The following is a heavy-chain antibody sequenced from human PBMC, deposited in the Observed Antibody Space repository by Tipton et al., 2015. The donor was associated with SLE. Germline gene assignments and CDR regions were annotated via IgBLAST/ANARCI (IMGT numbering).Heavy chain of an antibody. J-gene: IGHJ4*02. CDR2: IYPGDSDT. CDR1: GYSFNTYW. Sequence: QLVQSGAEVKKPGESLKISCQRSGYSFNTYWIGWVRQMPGKGLEWMGIIYPGDSDTRYSPSFQGQVTISADKSIGTAYLQWSSLKASDTAMYYCARHLDYDILTPYGYWGQGPLVTVSS. V-gene: IGHV5-51*01. CDR3: ARHLDYDILTPYGY. D-gene: IGHD3-9*01.